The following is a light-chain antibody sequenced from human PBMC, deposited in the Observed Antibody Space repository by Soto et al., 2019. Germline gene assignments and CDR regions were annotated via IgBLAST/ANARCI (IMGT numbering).Light chain of an antibody. CDR2: DVS. J-gene: IGLJ1*01. CDR1: SSDVGGYNY. V-gene: IGLV2-14*01. Sequence: QSALTQPASVSGSPGQSITISCTGTSSDVGGYNYVSWYQQHPGKAPKLMIYDVSNRPSGVYNRFSGSKSGNTASLTISGLQAEDEADYYCSSYTSSSPYVFGTGTKLTVL. CDR3: SSYTSSSPYV.